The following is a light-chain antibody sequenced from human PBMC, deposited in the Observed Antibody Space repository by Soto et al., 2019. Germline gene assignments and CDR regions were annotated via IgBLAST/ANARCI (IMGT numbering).Light chain of an antibody. V-gene: IGKV1-17*01. CDR1: QDIRYD. CDR3: LPHNIYSQT. J-gene: IGKJ1*01. Sequence: DIPMTQSPSSLSASVGDRVTITCRASQDIRYDLGWFQQKPGQSPKRLIYAASRLESGVPSRFSGGGSGTEFTLTITSLQPEDFAPYYCLPHNIYSQTYGKGTKVEI. CDR2: AAS.